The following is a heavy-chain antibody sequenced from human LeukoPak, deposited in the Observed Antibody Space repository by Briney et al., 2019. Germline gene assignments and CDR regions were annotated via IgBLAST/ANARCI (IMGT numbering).Heavy chain of an antibody. Sequence: PSETLSLTCAVYGGSFSGYYWSWIRQPPGKGLEWIGEINHSGSTNYNPSLKSRVTISVDTSKNQFSLKLSSVTAADTAVYYCASQPRTTYYYDSSGYRSAGAFDIWGQGTMVTVSS. J-gene: IGHJ3*02. V-gene: IGHV4-34*01. D-gene: IGHD3-22*01. CDR2: INHSGST. CDR3: ASQPRTTYYYDSSGYRSAGAFDI. CDR1: GGSFSGYY.